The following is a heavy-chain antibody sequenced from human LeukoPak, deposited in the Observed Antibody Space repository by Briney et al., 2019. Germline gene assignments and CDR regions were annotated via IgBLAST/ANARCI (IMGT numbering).Heavy chain of an antibody. J-gene: IGHJ4*02. D-gene: IGHD1-14*01. CDR1: GFTFSSYW. Sequence: GGSLRLSCAASGFTFSSYWMHWVRQAPGKGLVWVSRINSDGSSTSYADSVKGRFTISRDNAKNTLYLQMNSLRAEDTAVYYCARVARITGTTFDYWGQGTLVTASS. CDR3: ARVARITGTTFDY. CDR2: INSDGSST. V-gene: IGHV3-74*01.